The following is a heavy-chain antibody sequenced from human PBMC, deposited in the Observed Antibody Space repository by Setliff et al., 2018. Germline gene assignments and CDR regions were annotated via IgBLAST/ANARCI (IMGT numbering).Heavy chain of an antibody. CDR1: GYTLTELS. D-gene: IGHD5-12*01. CDR2: FDPEDGET. Sequence: GASVKVSCKVSGYTLTELSMHWVRQAPGKGLEWMGGFDPEDGETIYAQKFQGRVTMTEDTSTDTAYMELSSLRSEDTAVYYCARGLREDGYNLADYWGQGTLVTAPQ. J-gene: IGHJ4*02. V-gene: IGHV1-24*01. CDR3: ARGLREDGYNLADY.